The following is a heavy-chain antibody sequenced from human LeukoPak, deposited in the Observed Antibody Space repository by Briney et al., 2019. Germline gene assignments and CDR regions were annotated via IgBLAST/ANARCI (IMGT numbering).Heavy chain of an antibody. CDR1: GFTFSSYA. CDR2: ISGSGGST. CDR3: AKHSSASYYTSLDY. Sequence: PGGSLRLSCAASGFTFSSYAMSWVRQAPGKGLEWVSGISGSGGSTYYADSVKGRFTISRDNSKNTLYLQMDSLRAEDTAVYYCAKHSSASYYTSLDYWGQGTLVTVSS. D-gene: IGHD2-2*02. J-gene: IGHJ4*02. V-gene: IGHV3-23*01.